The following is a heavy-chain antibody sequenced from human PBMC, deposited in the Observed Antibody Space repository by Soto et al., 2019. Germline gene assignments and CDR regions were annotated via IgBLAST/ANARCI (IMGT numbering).Heavy chain of an antibody. Sequence: EVQLLESGGGLVQPGGSLRLSCAASGFTFSNYAMSWVRQAPGKGLEWVSGIGGRATSAYYADSVKGRFAISRDNSDNTLFLQLNSLRAEDTAVYYCAKSRYSDSSGDFYDFWGQGTLVSVSS. D-gene: IGHD3-22*01. J-gene: IGHJ4*02. CDR1: GFTFSNYA. V-gene: IGHV3-23*01. CDR2: IGGRATSA. CDR3: AKSRYSDSSGDFYDF.